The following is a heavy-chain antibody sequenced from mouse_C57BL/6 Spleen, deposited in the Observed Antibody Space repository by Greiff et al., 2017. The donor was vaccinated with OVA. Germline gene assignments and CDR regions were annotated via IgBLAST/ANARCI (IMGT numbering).Heavy chain of an antibody. Sequence: QVQLQQPGAELVRPGSSVKLSCKASGYTFTSSWMHWVKQRPIQGLEWIGNIDPSDSDTHSNPKFKDKATLTVDKSSSTAYRQRSSLTSEDSAVYYCARWITTVVATRGWYFDVWGTGTTVTVSS. D-gene: IGHD1-1*01. CDR3: ARWITTVVATRGWYFDV. CDR1: GYTFTSSW. J-gene: IGHJ1*03. V-gene: IGHV1-52*01. CDR2: IDPSDSDT.